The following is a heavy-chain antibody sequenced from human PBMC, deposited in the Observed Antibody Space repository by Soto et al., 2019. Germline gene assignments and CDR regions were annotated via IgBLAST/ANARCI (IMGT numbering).Heavy chain of an antibody. V-gene: IGHV3-13*01. J-gene: IGHJ4*02. D-gene: IGHD2-21*01. CDR2: ISTAGNT. Sequence: GGSLRLSCAASGFTFSNYDMHWARQATGKGLEWVSTISTAGNTYSPGSVKGRFTISRENAKNSLYLQMNSLRVDDTAVYYCARGRDSGLYYFDYWGQGTLVTVSS. CDR1: GFTFSNYD. CDR3: ARGRDSGLYYFDY.